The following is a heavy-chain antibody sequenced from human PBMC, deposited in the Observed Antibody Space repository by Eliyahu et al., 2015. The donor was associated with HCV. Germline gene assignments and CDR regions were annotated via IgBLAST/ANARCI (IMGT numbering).Heavy chain of an antibody. CDR2: IXADGRT. V-gene: IGHV3-53*01. D-gene: IGHD4-23*01. J-gene: IGHJ4*02. CDR1: GFXVSTXS. Sequence: EVQVVESGGGLMQPGGSLRLSCAASGFXVSTXSMSWVRQAPGEGLDWVSLIXADGRTYXXDSVKGRFIISRDYFTNXVYVQMNSLRAEDTAVYYCARASDYGGNLYFDSWGQGTLVTVSS. CDR3: ARASDYGGNLYFDS.